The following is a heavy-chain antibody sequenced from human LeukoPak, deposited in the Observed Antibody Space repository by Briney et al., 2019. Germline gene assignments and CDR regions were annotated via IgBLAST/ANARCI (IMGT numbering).Heavy chain of an antibody. CDR3: ARVNIVVVPAANSPSYYYYGMDV. J-gene: IGHJ6*02. V-gene: IGHV1-69*04. CDR2: IIPILGIA. Sequence: AVKVSCKASGGTFSSYAISWVRQAPGQGLEWMGRIIPILGIANYAQKFQGGVTITADKSTSTAYLELSSLRSEDTAVYYCARVNIVVVPAANSPSYYYYGMDVWGQGTTVTVSS. D-gene: IGHD2-2*01. CDR1: GGTFSSYA.